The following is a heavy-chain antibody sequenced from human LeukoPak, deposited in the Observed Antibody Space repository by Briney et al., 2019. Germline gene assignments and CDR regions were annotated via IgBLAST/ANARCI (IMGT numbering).Heavy chain of an antibody. J-gene: IGHJ5*02. CDR3: ARGVPMTTVVTRSGWFDP. V-gene: IGHV1-69*05. CDR2: IIPIFGTA. CDR1: GGTFSSYA. Sequence: GSSVKVSCKASGGTFSSYAISWVRQAPGQGLEWMGGIIPIFGTANYAQKFQGRVTITTDESTSTAYMELSSLRSEDTAVYYCARGVPMTTVVTRSGWFDPWGQGTLVTVSS. D-gene: IGHD4-23*01.